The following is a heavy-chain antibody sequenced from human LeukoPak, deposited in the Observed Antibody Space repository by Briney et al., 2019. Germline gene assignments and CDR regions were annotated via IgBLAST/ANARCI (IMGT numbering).Heavy chain of an antibody. V-gene: IGHV3-23*01. J-gene: IGHJ5*02. CDR3: AKDMEATVTINWFDP. CDR1: GSTYSSYA. D-gene: IGHD4-17*01. Sequence: GGSVRLSCAASGSTYSSYAMSWLRQAPGKALEWVSDINGSGGSTYYADSVKGRFTISRDNSKNTLYLQMNSLRAEDTAVYYCAKDMEATVTINWFDPWGQGTLVTVSS. CDR2: INGSGGST.